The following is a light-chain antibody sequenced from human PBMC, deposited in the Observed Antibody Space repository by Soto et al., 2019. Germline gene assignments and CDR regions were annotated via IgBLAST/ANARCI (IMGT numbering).Light chain of an antibody. J-gene: IGLJ2*01. Sequence: QSALTQPASVPGSPGQSITISCTGTSSDVGGSNYVSWYQQHPGKAPKLMIYDVNNRPSGISNRFSGSKSGNTASLTISGLQAEDEADYYCSSYRSGSTLVFGGGTQLTVL. CDR3: SSYRSGSTLV. V-gene: IGLV2-14*01. CDR1: SSDVGGSNY. CDR2: DVN.